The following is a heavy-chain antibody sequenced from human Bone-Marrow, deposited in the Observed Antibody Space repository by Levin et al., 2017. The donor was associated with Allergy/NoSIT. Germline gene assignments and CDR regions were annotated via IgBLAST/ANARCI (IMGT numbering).Heavy chain of an antibody. J-gene: IGHJ6*02. D-gene: IGHD3-10*01. V-gene: IGHV4-34*01. CDR2: INHSGST. CDR1: GGSFSGYY. CDR3: ARGEMVRGVKIRQRFYGMDG. Sequence: SETLSLTCAVYGGSFSGYYWSWIRQPPGKGLEWIGEINHSGSTNYNPSLKSRVTISVDTSKNQFSLKLSSVTAADTAVYYCARGEMVRGVKIRQRFYGMDGWGQGTTVTVSS.